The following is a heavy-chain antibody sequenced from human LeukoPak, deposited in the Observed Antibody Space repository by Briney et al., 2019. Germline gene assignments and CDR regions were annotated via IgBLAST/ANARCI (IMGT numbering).Heavy chain of an antibody. Sequence: ASVKVSCKASGYTFTNYTTRWVRQAPGQRLEWMGWINVGNENTRYSQEFQGRLTITRDTSASTAYMELSSLTSDDMAVYYCARGSFRSGYSGWFDPWGQGTLVTVSS. D-gene: IGHD3-3*01. J-gene: IGHJ5*02. CDR2: INVGNENT. CDR1: GYTFTNYT. CDR3: ARGSFRSGYSGWFDP. V-gene: IGHV1-3*03.